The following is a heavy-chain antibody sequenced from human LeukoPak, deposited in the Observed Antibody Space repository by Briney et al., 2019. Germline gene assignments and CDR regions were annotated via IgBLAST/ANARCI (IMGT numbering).Heavy chain of an antibody. Sequence: PSQSLSLTCALATRSTSSGGYSWSWIRQPPGNGLDWLGYIYHSESTYYNPPLQSRVTITVDRSNNQLSLMLSSVPTADEAVYYCARGPMIVVLGAFDIWGQGTMVTVSS. J-gene: IGHJ3*02. V-gene: IGHV4-30-2*01. CDR2: IYHSEST. D-gene: IGHD3-22*01. CDR1: TRSTSSGGYS. CDR3: ARGPMIVVLGAFDI.